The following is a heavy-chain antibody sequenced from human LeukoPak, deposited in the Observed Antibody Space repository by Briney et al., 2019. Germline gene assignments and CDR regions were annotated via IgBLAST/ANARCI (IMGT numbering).Heavy chain of an antibody. D-gene: IGHD3-22*01. CDR2: IKQDGSDK. CDR1: GLTFSDAW. J-gene: IGHJ4*02. Sequence: PGGSLRLSCAVSGLTFSDAWMTWVRQAPGKGLEWVANIKQDGSDKYYVDSVKGRFTISRDNAKNSLYLQMNSLRAEDTAVYYCARDLYRIVVVPHYFDYWGQGTLVTVSS. V-gene: IGHV3-7*01. CDR3: ARDLYRIVVVPHYFDY.